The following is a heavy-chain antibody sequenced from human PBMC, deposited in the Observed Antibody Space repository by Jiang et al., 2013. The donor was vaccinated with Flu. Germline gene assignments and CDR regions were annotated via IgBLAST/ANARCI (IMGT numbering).Heavy chain of an antibody. V-gene: IGHV4-34*01. J-gene: IGHJ4*02. D-gene: IGHD4-23*01. CDR3: ARGLWARGGNHPTF. Sequence: PSETLSLTCAVYGGSFSGYYWSWIRQPPGKGLEWIGEINHSGSTNYNPSLKSRVTISVDTSKNQFSLKLSSVTAADTAVYYCARGLWARGGNHPTFWGQGTLVTVSS. CDR2: INHSGST. CDR1: GGSFSGYY.